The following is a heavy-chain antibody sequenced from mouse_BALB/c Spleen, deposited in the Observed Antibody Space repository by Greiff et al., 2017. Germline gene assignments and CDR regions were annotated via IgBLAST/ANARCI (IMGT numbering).Heavy chain of an antibody. CDR1: GFNIKDTY. CDR2: IDPANGNT. J-gene: IGHJ4*01. Sequence: VQLKESGAELVKPGASVKLSCTASGFNIKDTYMHWVKQRPEQGLEWIGRIDPANGNTKYDPKFQGKATITADTSSNTAYLQLSSLTSEDTAVYYCARSNPYYYAMDYWGQGTSVTVSA. D-gene: IGHD2-5*01. CDR3: ARSNPYYYAMDY. V-gene: IGHV14-3*02.